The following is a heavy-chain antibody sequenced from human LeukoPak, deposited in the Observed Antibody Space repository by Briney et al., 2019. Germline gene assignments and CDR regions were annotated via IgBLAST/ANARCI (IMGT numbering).Heavy chain of an antibody. J-gene: IGHJ1*01. D-gene: IGHD4-17*01. CDR1: GGSISSSSYY. Sequence: PSETLSLTCTVSGGSISSSSYYWGWIRQPPGKGLEWIGSIYYSGSTYYNPSLKSRVTISVDTSKNQFSLKLSSVTAADTAVYYCASAGSSVTTSFFASYAEYFQHWGQGTLVTVSS. CDR3: ASAGSSVTTSFFASYAEYFQH. CDR2: IYYSGST. V-gene: IGHV4-39*07.